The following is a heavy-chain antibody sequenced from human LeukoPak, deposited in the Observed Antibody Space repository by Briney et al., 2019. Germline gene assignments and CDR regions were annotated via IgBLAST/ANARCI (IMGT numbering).Heavy chain of an antibody. J-gene: IGHJ5*02. CDR2: MNPNSGNT. V-gene: IGHV1-8*01. CDR3: ARRRSGYYLWWFDP. Sequence: ASVKVSCKASGFTFTSYDINWVRQAPGQGLEWMGWMNPNSGNTRYAQKVQGRITMTRDTSISTAYMELSSLRSEDTAVYYCARRRSGYYLWWFDPWGQGTLVTVSS. D-gene: IGHD3-3*01. CDR1: GFTFTSYD.